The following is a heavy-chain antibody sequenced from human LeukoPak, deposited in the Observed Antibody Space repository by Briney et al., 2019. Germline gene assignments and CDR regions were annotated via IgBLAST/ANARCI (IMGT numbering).Heavy chain of an antibody. J-gene: IGHJ3*01. V-gene: IGHV1-8*01. CDR2: MSRNSGNT. Sequence: GASVKVSCKASGYTFTSYDISWGRQATGQRREWMGWMSRNSGNTGYAQKFQGRVIMNRNTSISTAYMEPSSLRSEDTAVYYCARGRHNNCWGQGTMVTVSS. CDR3: ARGRHNNC. D-gene: IGHD1-1*01. CDR1: GYTFTSYD.